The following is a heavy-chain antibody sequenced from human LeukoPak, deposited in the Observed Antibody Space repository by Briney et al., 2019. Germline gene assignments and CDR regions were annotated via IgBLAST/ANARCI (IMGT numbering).Heavy chain of an antibody. CDR1: GGSISSSSYY. CDR3: ASPAGPYGFWSGGPLDY. J-gene: IGHJ4*02. CDR2: IYYSGST. D-gene: IGHD3-3*01. Sequence: PSETLSLTCTVSGGSISSSSYYWGWIRQPPGKGLEWIGSIYYSGSTYYNPSLKSRVTISVDTSKNQFSLKLSSVTAADTAVYYCASPAGPYGFWSGGPLDYWGQGTLVTVSS. V-gene: IGHV4-39*01.